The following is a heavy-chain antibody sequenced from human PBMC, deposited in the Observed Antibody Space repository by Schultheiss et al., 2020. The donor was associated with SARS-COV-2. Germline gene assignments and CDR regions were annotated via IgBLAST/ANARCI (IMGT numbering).Heavy chain of an antibody. J-gene: IGHJ4*02. Sequence: GGSLRLSCAASGFDFGNYAMNWVRQAPGKGLEWVAVISFDGSKNHYVDSVRGRFSISRDNSRNTLYLQMNSLRREDTAVYYCTNTHGSSGYWGQGTLVTVSS. CDR1: GFDFGNYA. V-gene: IGHV3-30-3*01. D-gene: IGHD3-10*01. CDR2: ISFDGSKN. CDR3: TNTHGSSGY.